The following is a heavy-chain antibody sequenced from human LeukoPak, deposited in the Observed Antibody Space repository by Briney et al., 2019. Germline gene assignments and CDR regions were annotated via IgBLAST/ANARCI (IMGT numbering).Heavy chain of an antibody. CDR2: ISDSGST. Sequence: PSETLSLTCVVSGGSISGHYGSWIRQPPGEGLDWIGFISDSGSTTYNPSLESRVTILVDTSKNQFSLKLRSVTAADTAVYFCGRGGHYFDPWGQGTLVIVSS. CDR1: GGSISGHY. V-gene: IGHV4-59*11. J-gene: IGHJ5*02. D-gene: IGHD1-26*01. CDR3: GRGGHYFDP.